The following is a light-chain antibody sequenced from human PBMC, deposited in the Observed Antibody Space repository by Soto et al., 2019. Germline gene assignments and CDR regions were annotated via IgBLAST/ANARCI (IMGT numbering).Light chain of an antibody. CDR2: EGS. J-gene: IGLJ1*01. CDR3: CSYAGSSPV. CDR1: SSDVGSYNL. Sequence: QSALTQPASVSGSPGQSITISCTGTSSDVGSYNLVSWYQQHPGKAPKLVIYEGSKRPSGVSNRFSGSKSGNTASLTISGLQAEDEADYYCCSYAGSSPVFGTGTKLTVL. V-gene: IGLV2-23*01.